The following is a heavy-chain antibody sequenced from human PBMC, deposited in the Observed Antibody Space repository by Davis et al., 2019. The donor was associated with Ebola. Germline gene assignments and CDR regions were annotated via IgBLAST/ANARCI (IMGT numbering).Heavy chain of an antibody. D-gene: IGHD3-10*01. J-gene: IGHJ4*02. CDR2: IIPLFGAA. CDR1: EYTLNELS. V-gene: IGHV1-69*13. Sequence: SVKVSCKVSEYTLNELSIHWVRQAPGQGLEWMGGIIPLFGAANYAPKFQGRITITADGSTTTAYMELSSLRTGDTAVYYCAIPTSGNFYFDYWGQGTLVTVSS. CDR3: AIPTSGNFYFDY.